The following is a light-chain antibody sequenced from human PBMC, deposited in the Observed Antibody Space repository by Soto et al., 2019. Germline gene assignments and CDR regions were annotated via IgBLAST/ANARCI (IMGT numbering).Light chain of an antibody. Sequence: LTQPPSVSVAPGRTATITCGGDNIGIKSVHWYQRKPGQAPVLVVYDDSGRPSGIPERFSGSNSGNTATLTISRVEAGDEADYCCQVWDGITDQPVFGGGTKLTVL. CDR2: DDS. V-gene: IGLV3-21*02. CDR1: NIGIKS. J-gene: IGLJ2*01. CDR3: QVWDGITDQPV.